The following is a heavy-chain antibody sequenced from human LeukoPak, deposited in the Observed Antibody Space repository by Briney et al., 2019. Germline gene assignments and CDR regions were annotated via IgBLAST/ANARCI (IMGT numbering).Heavy chain of an antibody. V-gene: IGHV1-46*01. J-gene: IGHJ5*02. Sequence: ASVKVSCKASGYIFTTHYMHWVRQAPGQGLEWRGLINPSGTTTNYAQKFRGRVTMTRDLSTSTDYMELSSLRSDDTAVYFCARDNSVGDYAWWFDPWGQGTLVTVSS. CDR2: INPSGTTT. CDR1: GYIFTTHY. CDR3: ARDNSVGDYAWWFDP. D-gene: IGHD1-26*01.